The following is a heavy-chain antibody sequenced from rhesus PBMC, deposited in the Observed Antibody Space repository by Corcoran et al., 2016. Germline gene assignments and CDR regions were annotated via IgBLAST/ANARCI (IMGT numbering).Heavy chain of an antibody. CDR2: INSVGGSK. J-gene: IGHJ4*01. CDR1: GFTFSSYG. V-gene: IGHV3S5*01. Sequence: EVQLVETGGGLVQPGGSLKLSCAASGFTFSSYGMSWVRQAPGKGLEWVSAINSVGGSKYYADSVKGRFTISRNNSKNTLSLQMNSLRAEDTAVYYCAKDRYPGYCSSTYCSSALDYFDYWGQGVLVTVSS. CDR3: AKDRYPGYCSSTYCSSALDYFDY. D-gene: IGHD2-15*01.